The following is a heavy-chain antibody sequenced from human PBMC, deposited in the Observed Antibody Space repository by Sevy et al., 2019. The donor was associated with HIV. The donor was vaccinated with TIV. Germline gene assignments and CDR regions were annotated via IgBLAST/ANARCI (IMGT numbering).Heavy chain of an antibody. D-gene: IGHD3-22*01. CDR2: IYSGGST. CDR1: GFTVSSNY. V-gene: IGHV3-53*01. CDR3: ARGRDKYYYDSSGYRDAFDI. J-gene: IGHJ3*02. Sequence: GGSLRLSCAASGFTVSSNYMSWVRQAPGNGLEWVSVIYSGGSTYYADSVKGRFTISRDNSKNTLYLQMNSLRAEDTAVYYCARGRDKYYYDSSGYRDAFDIWGQRTMVTVSS.